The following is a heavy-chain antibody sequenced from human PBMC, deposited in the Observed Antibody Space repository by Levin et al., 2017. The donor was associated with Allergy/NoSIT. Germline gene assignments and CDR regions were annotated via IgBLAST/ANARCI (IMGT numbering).Heavy chain of an antibody. J-gene: IGHJ4*02. CDR1: GFSLSTTGVG. D-gene: IGHD6-19*01. Sequence: VSGPTLVKPTQTLTLTCTFSGFSLSTTGVGVGWIRQPPGKALEWLAVIYWDDDKRYSPSLRSRLSITKDTSKNQVVLTMTNMDPVDTATYYCAHRPNGYISGWDQANFDYWGQGTLVTVSS. CDR2: IYWDDDK. CDR3: AHRPNGYISGWDQANFDY. V-gene: IGHV2-5*02.